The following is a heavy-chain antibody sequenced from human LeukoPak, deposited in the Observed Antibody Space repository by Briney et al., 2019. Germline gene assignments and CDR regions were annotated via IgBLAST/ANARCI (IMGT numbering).Heavy chain of an antibody. CDR2: ISSNGGST. CDR3: ASSGSFRQQLVK. J-gene: IGHJ4*02. CDR1: GFTFSSYA. D-gene: IGHD6-13*01. V-gene: IGHV3-64*01. Sequence: PGGSLRLSCAASGFTFSSYAMHWVRQAPGKGLEYVSAISSNGGSTYYANSVKGRFTTSRDNSKNTLYLQMGSLRAADTAVYYCASSGSFRQQLVKWGQGTLVTVSS.